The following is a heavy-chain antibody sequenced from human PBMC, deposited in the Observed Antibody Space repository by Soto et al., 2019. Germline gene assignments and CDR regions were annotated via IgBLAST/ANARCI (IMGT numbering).Heavy chain of an antibody. CDR3: ARDYNYGLDY. D-gene: IGHD3-22*01. J-gene: IGHJ4*02. CDR1: GFTFSSYS. Sequence: EVQLVESGGGSVQPGGSLRLSCAASGFTFSSYSMNWVRQAPGKGLEWVSYISTSSSTIYYAESVKGRFTISRDNAKNSLSLEMKSRRDEDTAVYYCARDYNYGLDYWGQGTLVTVSS. V-gene: IGHV3-48*02. CDR2: ISTSSSTI.